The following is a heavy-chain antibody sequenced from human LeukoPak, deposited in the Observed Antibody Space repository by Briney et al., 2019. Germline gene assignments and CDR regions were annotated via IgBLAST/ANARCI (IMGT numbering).Heavy chain of an antibody. CDR1: GFTFSSYG. CDR2: IWYDGSNK. V-gene: IGHV3-33*01. D-gene: IGHD6-19*01. CDR3: ARRGSSGWYDY. Sequence: QPGRSLRLSCAASGFTFSSYGMHWVRQAPGKGLEWVAVIWYDGSNKYYTDSVKGRFTISRDNSKNTLYLEMNSLRAEDTAVYYCARRGSSGWYDYWGQGTLVTVSS. J-gene: IGHJ4*02.